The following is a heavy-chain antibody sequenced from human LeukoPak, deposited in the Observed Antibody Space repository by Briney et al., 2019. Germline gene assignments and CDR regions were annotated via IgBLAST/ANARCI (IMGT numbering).Heavy chain of an antibody. CDR1: GFTFSSYA. CDR3: VRMVYYDFWSAYYMAFPYYMDV. D-gene: IGHD3-3*01. CDR2: ISGSGGST. J-gene: IGHJ6*03. V-gene: IGHV3-23*01. Sequence: PGGSLRLSCAASGFTFSSYAMSWVRQAPGKGLEWVSAISGSGGSTYYADSVKGRFTISRDNSKNTLYLQMNSLRAEDTAVYYCVRMVYYDFWSAYYMAFPYYMDVWGKGTTVTVSS.